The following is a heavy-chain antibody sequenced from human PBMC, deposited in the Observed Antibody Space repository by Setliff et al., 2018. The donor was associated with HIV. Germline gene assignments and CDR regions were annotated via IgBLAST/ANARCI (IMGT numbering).Heavy chain of an antibody. CDR3: ARVPGRDYYDTSGDFDY. J-gene: IGHJ4*02. D-gene: IGHD3-22*01. V-gene: IGHV4-34*01. Sequence: PSETLSLTCAVYGGSFSGYYWSWIRQPPGKGLEWIGEINHSGSTNYDPSLKSRVTISVDTSKNQFSLKVTSVTAADTAVYYCARVPGRDYYDTSGDFDYWGLGTLVTVSS. CDR2: INHSGST. CDR1: GGSFSGYY.